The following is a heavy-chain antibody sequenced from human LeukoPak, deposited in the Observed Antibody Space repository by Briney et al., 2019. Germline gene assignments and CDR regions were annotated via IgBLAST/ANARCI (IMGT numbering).Heavy chain of an antibody. CDR3: ARGNYYDYAFDV. V-gene: IGHV3-66*01. D-gene: IGHD3-22*01. J-gene: IGHJ3*01. CDR1: TITVSSYY. Sequence: GGSLRLSCAGSTITVSSYYMSWVRQAPGRGLEWVSAMHIGGQTFYANSVKDRFTLSRDESKNTLYLQMHSLRAEDTAVYYCARGNYYDYAFDVWGQGTMVTVSS. CDR2: MHIGGQT.